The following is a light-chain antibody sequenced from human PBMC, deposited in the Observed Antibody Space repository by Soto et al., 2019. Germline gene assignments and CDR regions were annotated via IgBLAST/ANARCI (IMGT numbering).Light chain of an antibody. J-gene: IGLJ1*01. V-gene: IGLV2-11*01. CDR1: SSDIGASNY. CDR2: DVS. CDR3: CAYANTNTPYV. Sequence: QSALTQPRSVSGSPGQSVTVSCTGTSSDIGASNYVSWYQRHPGKAPKVIISDVSKRPSGVPDRFSGSKSGNTASLTISQLQPDDEADYYCCAYANTNTPYVFGTGTKLTVL.